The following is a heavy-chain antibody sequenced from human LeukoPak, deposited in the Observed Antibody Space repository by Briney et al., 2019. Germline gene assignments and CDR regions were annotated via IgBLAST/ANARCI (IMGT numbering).Heavy chain of an antibody. CDR1: GFTFDDYA. Sequence: GGSLRLSCAASGFTFDDYAMHWVRQAPGKGLEWVSGISWNSGSIGYADSVKGRFTISRDSAKNSLYLQMNSLRAEDTALYYCVKDATRYYYDSLGDYWGQGTLVTVSS. V-gene: IGHV3-9*01. D-gene: IGHD3-22*01. J-gene: IGHJ4*02. CDR2: ISWNSGSI. CDR3: VKDATRYYYDSLGDY.